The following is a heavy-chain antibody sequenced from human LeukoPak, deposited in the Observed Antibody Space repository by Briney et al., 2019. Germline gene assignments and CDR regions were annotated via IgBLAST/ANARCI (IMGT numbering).Heavy chain of an antibody. D-gene: IGHD6-19*01. J-gene: IGHJ6*02. CDR1: GYTFTGYY. V-gene: IGHV1-2*02. CDR3: AKSIAVAGIYYYYGMDV. CDR2: INPNSGGT. Sequence: APVKVSCKASGYTFTGYYMHWGRQAPGQGLEWMGWINPNSGGTNYAQKFQGRVTMTRDTSISTAYMELSRLRSDDTAVYYCAKSIAVAGIYYYYGMDVWGQGTTVTVSS.